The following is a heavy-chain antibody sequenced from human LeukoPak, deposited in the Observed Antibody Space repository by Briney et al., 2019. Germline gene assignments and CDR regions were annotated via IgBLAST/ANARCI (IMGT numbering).Heavy chain of an antibody. CDR3: AKDTSSGPPSDAFDI. D-gene: IGHD6-19*01. CDR2: ISSSSSYI. Sequence: GGSLRLSCAASGFTFSSYSMNWVRQAPGKGLEWVSSISSSSSYIYYADSVKGRFTISRDNAKNSLYLQMNSLRAEDMALYYCAKDTSSGPPSDAFDIWGQGTMVTVSS. V-gene: IGHV3-21*04. CDR1: GFTFSSYS. J-gene: IGHJ3*02.